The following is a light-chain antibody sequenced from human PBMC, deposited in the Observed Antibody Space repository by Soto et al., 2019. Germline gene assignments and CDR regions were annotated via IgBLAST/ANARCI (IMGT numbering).Light chain of an antibody. Sequence: EIVLTQSPGTLSLSPGERATLSCRASQSVSSSYLAWYQQKPGQAPRLLIYGASSRATGIPDRFSGSGSGTDFTLTINRLEPEDFAVYYCQQYHNPPITFGQGTRLEI. CDR1: QSVSSSY. CDR3: QQYHNPPIT. V-gene: IGKV3-20*01. CDR2: GAS. J-gene: IGKJ5*01.